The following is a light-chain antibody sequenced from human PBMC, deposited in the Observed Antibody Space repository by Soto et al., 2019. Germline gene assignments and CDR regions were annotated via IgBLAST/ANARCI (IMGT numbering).Light chain of an antibody. Sequence: QCALTQPASVSGSPGRSITISCTGTSSDVGSYNLVSWYQQHPGKAPKLMIYEGSKRPSGVSNRFSGSKSGNTASLTISGLQAEDEADYYCCSYAGSSTYVFGTGTKVTVL. CDR3: CSYAGSSTYV. V-gene: IGLV2-23*01. J-gene: IGLJ1*01. CDR2: EGS. CDR1: SSDVGSYNL.